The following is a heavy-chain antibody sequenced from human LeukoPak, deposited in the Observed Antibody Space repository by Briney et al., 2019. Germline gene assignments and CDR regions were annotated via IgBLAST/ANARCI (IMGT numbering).Heavy chain of an antibody. V-gene: IGHV4-4*09. CDR3: ARQRDWNGFDY. Sequence: SETLSLTCTVSGGSISSYYWSWIRQPPGKGLEWIGYIYTSGSTNYTPSLKSRVTISVDTSKNQFSLKLSSVTAADTAVYYCARQRDWNGFDYWGQGTLVTVSS. J-gene: IGHJ4*02. D-gene: IGHD1-1*01. CDR2: IYTSGST. CDR1: GGSISSYY.